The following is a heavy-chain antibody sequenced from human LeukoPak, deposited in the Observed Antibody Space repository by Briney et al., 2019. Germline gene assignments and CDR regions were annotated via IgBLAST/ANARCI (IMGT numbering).Heavy chain of an antibody. J-gene: IGHJ4*02. Sequence: SETLSLTCTVSGGSISSSSYYWGWIRQPPGKGLEWIGSIYYSRSTYYSPSLKSRVTISVDTSKNQFSLKLTSVTAADTAVYYCARRKGFGEGYFDSWGQGTLVTVSS. CDR2: IYYSRST. CDR1: GGSISSSSYY. D-gene: IGHD3-10*01. V-gene: IGHV4-39*01. CDR3: ARRKGFGEGYFDS.